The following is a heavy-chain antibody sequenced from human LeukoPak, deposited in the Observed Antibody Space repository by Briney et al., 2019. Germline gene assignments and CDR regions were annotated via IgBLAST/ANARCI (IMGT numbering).Heavy chain of an antibody. CDR1: GYTFTSYG. CDR3: ARSYYDSSGYYDDAFDI. D-gene: IGHD3-22*01. Sequence: ASVKVSCKASGYTFTSYGISWVRQAPGQGLEWMGWISAYNGNTNYAQELQGRVTMTTDTSTSTAYMELRSLRSDDTAVYYCARSYYDSSGYYDDAFDIWGQGTMVTVSS. CDR2: ISAYNGNT. J-gene: IGHJ3*02. V-gene: IGHV1-18*01.